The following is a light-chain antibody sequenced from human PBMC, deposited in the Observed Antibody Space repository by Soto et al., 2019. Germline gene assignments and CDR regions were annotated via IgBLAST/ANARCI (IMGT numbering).Light chain of an antibody. CDR1: QSISDS. CDR2: AAS. V-gene: IGKV1-39*01. CDR3: QQSFSFPAT. Sequence: DIQMTQSPSSLSASVGDRVTITCRASQSISDSLNWYQHKPGTAPKLLIYAASSLQSGVPSRFSGGGSGTDFTLTISSLQPEDFVIYFCQQSFSFPATFGGGTKVEIK. J-gene: IGKJ4*01.